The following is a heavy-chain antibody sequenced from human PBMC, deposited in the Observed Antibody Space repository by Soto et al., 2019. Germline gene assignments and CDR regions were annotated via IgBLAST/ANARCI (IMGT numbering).Heavy chain of an antibody. CDR2: ISSSGSTI. J-gene: IGHJ3*02. CDR3: ARGLDNWNYVGRPWAFDI. Sequence: PGGSLRLSCAASGFTFSDYYMSWIRQAPGKGLEWVSYISSSGSTIYYADSVKGRFTISRDNAKNSLYLQMNSLRAEDTAVYYCARGLDNWNYVGRPWAFDIWGQGTMVTVSS. CDR1: GFTFSDYY. V-gene: IGHV3-11*01. D-gene: IGHD1-7*01.